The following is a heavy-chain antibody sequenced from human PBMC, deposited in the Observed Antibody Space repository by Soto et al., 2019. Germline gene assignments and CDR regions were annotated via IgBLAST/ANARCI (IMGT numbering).Heavy chain of an antibody. CDR3: ARGSGFNYYDSICYPHHYYYGMDV. D-gene: IGHD3-22*01. CDR2: TIPPLGTA. V-gene: IGHV1-69*01. CDR1: GGTFRSYA. J-gene: IGHJ6*02. Sequence: QVQLVQCGAEVKKPGSSVKFSCRASGGTFRSYAFSWVRQPPGQGLEWMGGTIPPLGTANYAQKFQGRVTLTADVSASAAYMELSSLRSEDTAVYYCARGSGFNYYDSICYPHHYYYGMDVWGQGTTVTVSS.